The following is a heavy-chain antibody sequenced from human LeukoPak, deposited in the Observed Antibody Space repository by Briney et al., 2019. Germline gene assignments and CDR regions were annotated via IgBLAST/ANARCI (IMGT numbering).Heavy chain of an antibody. D-gene: IGHD6-19*01. J-gene: IGHJ6*03. CDR1: GGSISSYY. V-gene: IGHV4-59*01. CDR2: IYYSGST. CDR3: ASSGWYPYYYYYMDV. Sequence: KSSETLSLTCTVSGGSISSYYWSWIRQPPGKGLEWIGYIYYSGSTNYNPSLKSRVTISVDTSKNQFSLKLSSVTAADTAVYYCASSGWYPYYYYYMDVWGKGTTVTVSS.